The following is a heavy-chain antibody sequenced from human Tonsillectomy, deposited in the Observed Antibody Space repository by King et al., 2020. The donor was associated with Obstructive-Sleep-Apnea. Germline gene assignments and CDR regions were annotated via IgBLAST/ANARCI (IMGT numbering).Heavy chain of an antibody. V-gene: IGHV3-30*18. J-gene: IGHJ4*02. CDR1: GFTFRSYG. D-gene: IGHD6-13*01. CDR3: AKGMAAVGTESYHFDY. CDR2: ISYDGSNK. Sequence: QLVQSGGGVVQPGRSLRLSCAASGFTFRSYGMHWVRQAPGKGLEWVAVISYDGSNKYYVDSVKGRFTIARANSKNTLYLQRNSLGAEDTAVYYCAKGMAAVGTESYHFDYWGQGTLVTVSS.